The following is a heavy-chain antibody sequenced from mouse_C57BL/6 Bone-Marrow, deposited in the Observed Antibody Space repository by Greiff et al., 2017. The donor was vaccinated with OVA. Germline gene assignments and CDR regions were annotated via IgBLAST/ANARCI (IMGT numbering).Heavy chain of an antibody. Sequence: DVMLVESGGDLVKPGGSLKLSCAASGFTFSSYGMSWVRQTPDKRLEWVATISSGGSYTYYPDSVKGRFPISRDNAKNTLYLQMSSLKSEDTAMYYCERHTTVVANWYFDVWGTGTTVTVSS. J-gene: IGHJ1*03. D-gene: IGHD1-1*01. CDR1: GFTFSSYG. CDR3: ERHTTVVANWYFDV. CDR2: ISSGGSYT. V-gene: IGHV5-6*02.